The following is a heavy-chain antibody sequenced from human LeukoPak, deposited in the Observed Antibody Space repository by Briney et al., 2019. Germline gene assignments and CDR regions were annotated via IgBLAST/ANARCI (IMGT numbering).Heavy chain of an antibody. V-gene: IGHV3-53*04. D-gene: IGHD1-7*01. J-gene: IGHJ4*02. CDR1: GFTVSNNY. Sequence: AASGFTVSNNYMSWVRQAPGKGLEWVSVIYGGGTTYYADSVKGRFTISKHNSKNTLYLQMNSLRPEDMAVYYCARVGGGNSGPFDYWGQGTLVTVSS. CDR2: IYGGGTT. CDR3: ARVGGGNSGPFDY.